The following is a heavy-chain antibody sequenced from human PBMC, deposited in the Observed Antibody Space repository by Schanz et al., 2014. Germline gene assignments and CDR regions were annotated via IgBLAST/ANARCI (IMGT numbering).Heavy chain of an antibody. Sequence: EVQLVESGGGLIQPGGSLRLSCAVSRFSVSTNYMSWVRQAPGKGLEWVSSIYINSGSTNYADSVKGRFIISRDSSKNTLFLQMNSLRAEDTAVYFCARDEGRDGYNLAFDVWGQGTLVTVSS. CDR2: IYINSGST. V-gene: IGHV3-53*01. J-gene: IGHJ3*01. D-gene: IGHD5-12*01. CDR3: ARDEGRDGYNLAFDV. CDR1: RFSVSTNY.